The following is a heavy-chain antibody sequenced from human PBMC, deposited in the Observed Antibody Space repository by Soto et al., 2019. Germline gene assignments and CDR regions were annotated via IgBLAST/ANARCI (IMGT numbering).Heavy chain of an antibody. CDR3: ARARGDYDLYYFDY. CDR1: GGSISSYY. D-gene: IGHD4-17*01. CDR2: IYYSGST. J-gene: IGHJ4*02. Sequence: SETLSLTCTVSGGSISSYYWSWIRQPPGKGLEWIGYIYYSGSTNYNPSLKSRVTISVDTSKNQFSLKLSSVTAADTAVYYCARARGDYDLYYFDYWGQGTLVTVSS. V-gene: IGHV4-59*01.